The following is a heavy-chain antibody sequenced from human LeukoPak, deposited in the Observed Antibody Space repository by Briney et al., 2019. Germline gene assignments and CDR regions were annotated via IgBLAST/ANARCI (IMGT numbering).Heavy chain of an antibody. CDR2: IAGYNGDT. V-gene: IGHV1-18*01. CDR1: GSTITSLG. J-gene: IGHJ3*02. CDR3: VRDVSYAFDI. Sequence: ASVKVSCTVSGSTITSLGVNWVRQAPGQGLEYMGWIAGYNGDTKFPQKFQGRVTLTADRATNTVYMELRSLRSDDTAVYYCVRDVSYAFDIWGPGTMVIVST. D-gene: IGHD5/OR15-5a*01.